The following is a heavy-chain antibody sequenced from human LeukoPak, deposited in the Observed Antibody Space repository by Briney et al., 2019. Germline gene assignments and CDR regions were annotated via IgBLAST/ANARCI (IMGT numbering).Heavy chain of an antibody. J-gene: IGHJ4*02. V-gene: IGHV4-30-4*01. Sequence: SETLSLTCTVSGGSISSGDYYWSWIRQPPGKGLEWIGYIYYSGSTYYNPSLKSRVTISVDKSKNQFSLKLSSVTAADTAVYYCAARSSSTSCFDYWGQGTLVTVSS. CDR3: AARSSSTSCFDY. CDR2: IYYSGST. CDR1: GGSISSGDYY. D-gene: IGHD2-2*01.